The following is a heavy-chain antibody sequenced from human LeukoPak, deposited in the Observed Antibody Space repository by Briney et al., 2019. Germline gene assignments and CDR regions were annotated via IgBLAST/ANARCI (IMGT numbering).Heavy chain of an antibody. CDR3: AKAAITMIVVRSFALDY. CDR2: ISGSGGST. Sequence: QTGGSLRLSCAASGFTFSSYGMSWVRQAPGKGLEWVSAISGSGGSTCYADSVKGRFTISRDNSKNTLYLQMNSLRAEDTAVYYCAKAAITMIVVRSFALDYWGQGTLVTVSS. D-gene: IGHD3-22*01. J-gene: IGHJ4*02. V-gene: IGHV3-23*01. CDR1: GFTFSSYG.